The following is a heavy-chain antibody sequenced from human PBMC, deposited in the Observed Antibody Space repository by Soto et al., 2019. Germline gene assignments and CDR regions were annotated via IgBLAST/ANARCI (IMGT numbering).Heavy chain of an antibody. V-gene: IGHV3-33*01. D-gene: IGHD6-13*01. CDR3: ARRQNAPPTRGAASARGGMDV. J-gene: IGHJ6*02. CDR1: GFTFNNYG. Sequence: QVQLVESGGGVVQPGRSLRLSCAASGFTFNNYGMHWVRQAPGKGLEWVAVIWNDGNGYYYANSVKGRFTISRDNSKNTLYLQMSSLRVEDTAVYYCARRQNAPPTRGAASARGGMDVWGQGTTVTVSS. CDR2: IWNDGNGY.